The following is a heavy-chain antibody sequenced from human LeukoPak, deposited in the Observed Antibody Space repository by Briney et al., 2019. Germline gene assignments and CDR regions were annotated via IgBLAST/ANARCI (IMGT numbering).Heavy chain of an antibody. CDR1: GGSISSGGYY. V-gene: IGHV4-30-2*01. CDR3: AREARLGAGYCSSTSCSPAL. D-gene: IGHD2-2*01. Sequence: PSETLSLTCSVSGGSISSGGYYWSWIRQPPGKGLEWIGYIYHSGSTYYNPSLKSRVTISVDRSKNQFSLKLSSVTAADTAVYYCAREARLGAGYCSSTSCSPALWGQGTMVTVSS. CDR2: IYHSGST. J-gene: IGHJ3*01.